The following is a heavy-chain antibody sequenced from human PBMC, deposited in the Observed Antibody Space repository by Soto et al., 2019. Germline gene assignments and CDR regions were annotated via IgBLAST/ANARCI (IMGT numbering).Heavy chain of an antibody. CDR1: GYTFTGYD. Sequence: ASVKVSCKASGYTFTGYDINWVRQATGQGLEWMGWMNPNSGNTGYAQKFQGRVTMTRNTSISTAYMELSSLRSEDTAVYYCARALAAAGLSYYYYYYYMDVWGKGTTVTVSS. CDR3: ARALAAAGLSYYYYYYYMDV. CDR2: MNPNSGNT. D-gene: IGHD6-13*01. J-gene: IGHJ6*03. V-gene: IGHV1-8*01.